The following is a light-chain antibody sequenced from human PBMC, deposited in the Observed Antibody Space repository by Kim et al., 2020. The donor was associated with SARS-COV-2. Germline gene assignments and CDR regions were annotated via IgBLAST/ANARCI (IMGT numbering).Light chain of an antibody. CDR2: YDS. CDR1: QVGGKS. CDR3: QVWNTFTDRV. Sequence: APGRAASITGGGDQVGGKSVHWDQQKTGQAPVVVIYYDSGRPSGVPERFSGANSGDTATLTISGVEAGDEADYYCQVWNTFTDRVFGGGTKLTVL. V-gene: IGLV3-21*04. J-gene: IGLJ2*01.